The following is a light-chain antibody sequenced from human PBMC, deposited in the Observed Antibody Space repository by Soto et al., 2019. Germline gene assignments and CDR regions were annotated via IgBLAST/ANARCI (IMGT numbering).Light chain of an antibody. CDR2: EGS. V-gene: IGLV2-23*01. J-gene: IGLJ1*01. CDR3: CSYAGTSTYV. Sequence: QSALTQPASVSGSPGQSITISCTGTTSDVGSYNLVSWYQLHPGKAPKLMIYEGSKRPSGVPNRFSGSKSGNTASLTISGLQAEDEADYYCCSYAGTSTYVCGTGTKV. CDR1: TSDVGSYNL.